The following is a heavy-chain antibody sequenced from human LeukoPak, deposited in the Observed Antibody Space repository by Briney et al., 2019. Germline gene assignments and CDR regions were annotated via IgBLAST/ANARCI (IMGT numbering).Heavy chain of an antibody. CDR2: IGTAGDT. V-gene: IGHV3-13*01. CDR3: ARVRAVAGTFWFDP. D-gene: IGHD6-19*01. CDR1: GFTFSSYD. Sequence: GGSLRLSCAASGFTFSSYDMHWVRQATGKGLEWVSAIGTAGDTYYPGSVKGRFTISRENAKNSLYLQMNSLRAGDAAVYYCARVRAVAGTFWFDPWGQGTLVTVSS. J-gene: IGHJ5*02.